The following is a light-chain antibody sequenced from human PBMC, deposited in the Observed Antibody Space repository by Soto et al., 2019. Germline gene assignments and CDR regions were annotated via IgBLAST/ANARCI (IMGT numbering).Light chain of an antibody. CDR3: SSYAGNSKFV. CDR2: EVT. V-gene: IGLV2-8*01. J-gene: IGLJ1*01. CDR1: SSDVGGYKY. Sequence: QSALTQPPSASGSPGQSVTISCTGTSSDVGGYKYVSWYQQHPGKAPKLMTYEVTKRPSGVPDRFSGSKSGNTASLTVSGLQTEDEADYYCSSYAGNSKFVFVTGTKVTVL.